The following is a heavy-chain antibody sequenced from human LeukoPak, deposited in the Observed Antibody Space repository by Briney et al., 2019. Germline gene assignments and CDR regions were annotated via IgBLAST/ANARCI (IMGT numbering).Heavy chain of an antibody. CDR3: ARDHRAVAGTDY. V-gene: IGHV1-8*03. D-gene: IGHD6-19*01. CDR2: MNPNSGNT. J-gene: IGHJ4*02. CDR1: GYTFTSYD. Sequence: APVKVSCKASGYTFTSYDINWVRQATGQGLEWMGWMNPNSGNTGYAQKFQGRVTITWNTSISTAYMELRSLRSDDTAVYYCARDHRAVAGTDYWGQGTLVTVSS.